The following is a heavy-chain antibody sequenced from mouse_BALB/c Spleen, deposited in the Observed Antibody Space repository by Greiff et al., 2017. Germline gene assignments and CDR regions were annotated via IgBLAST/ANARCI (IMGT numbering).Heavy chain of an antibody. CDR1: GFTFSSYT. V-gene: IGHV5-12-2*01. J-gene: IGHJ3*01. CDR3: ARHDYYGSSFFAY. Sequence: DVMLVESGGGLVQPGGSLKLSCAASGFTFSSYTMSWVRQTPEKRLEWVAYISNGGGSTYYPDTVKGRFTISRDNAKNTLYLQMSSLKSEDTAMYYCARHDYYGSSFFAYWGQGTLVTVSA. D-gene: IGHD1-1*01. CDR2: ISNGGGST.